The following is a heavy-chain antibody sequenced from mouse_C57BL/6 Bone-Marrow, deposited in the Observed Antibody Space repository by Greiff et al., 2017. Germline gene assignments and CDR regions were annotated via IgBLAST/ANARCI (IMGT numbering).Heavy chain of an antibody. V-gene: IGHV2-2*01. CDR3: ARSGPWFAY. J-gene: IGHJ3*01. CDR2: ICRGGST. CDR1: GFSLTSYG. Sequence: VQLQQSGPGLVQPSQSLSITCTASGFSLTSYGVHWVSQSPGKGLEWLGVICRGGSTDNNAAFISRLSISTDISKSKVFFKMNSLQADDTAIYYWARSGPWFAYWGQGTLVTVSA.